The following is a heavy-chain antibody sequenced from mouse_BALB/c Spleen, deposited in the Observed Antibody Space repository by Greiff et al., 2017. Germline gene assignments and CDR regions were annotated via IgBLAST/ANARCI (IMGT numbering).Heavy chain of an antibody. CDR3: ARVNYYGPHYAMDY. D-gene: IGHD1-2*01. Sequence: EVMLVESGGGLVKPGGSLKLSCAASGFTFSSYAMSWVRQTPEKRLEWVASISSGGSTYYPDSVKGRFTISRDNARNILYLQMSSLRSEDTAMYYCARVNYYGPHYAMDYWGQGTSVTVSS. CDR1: GFTFSSYA. V-gene: IGHV5-6-5*01. J-gene: IGHJ4*01. CDR2: ISSGGST.